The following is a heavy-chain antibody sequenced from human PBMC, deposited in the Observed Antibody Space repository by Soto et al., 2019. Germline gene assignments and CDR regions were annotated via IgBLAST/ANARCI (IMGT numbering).Heavy chain of an antibody. J-gene: IGHJ6*02. CDR2: INPGGGNT. D-gene: IGHD3-22*01. CDR1: GYTFTSYA. Sequence: ASVKVSCKASGYTFTSYAMHWVRQAPGQRLEWMGLINPGGGNTNYAQKFQGRVTMTRDTSTSTVYMELSSLRSEDTAVYYCARSDSSGYYSYYYGMDVWGQGTTVTVSS. V-gene: IGHV1-3*01. CDR3: ARSDSSGYYSYYYGMDV.